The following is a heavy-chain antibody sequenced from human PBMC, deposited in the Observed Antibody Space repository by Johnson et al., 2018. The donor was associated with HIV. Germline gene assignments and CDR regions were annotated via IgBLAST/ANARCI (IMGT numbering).Heavy chain of an antibody. CDR1: GFTFSSYA. J-gene: IGHJ3*02. CDR3: AKVPSAVWFGEVI. Sequence: QVQLVESGGGLVQPGGSLRLSCAASGFTFSSYAMHWVRQAPGKGLEWVAVISYDGSNKYYADSVKGRFTISRDNSKNTLYLQMNSLRAEDTAVYYCAKVPSAVWFGEVIWGQGTMVTVSS. V-gene: IGHV3-30-3*01. CDR2: ISYDGSNK. D-gene: IGHD3-10*01.